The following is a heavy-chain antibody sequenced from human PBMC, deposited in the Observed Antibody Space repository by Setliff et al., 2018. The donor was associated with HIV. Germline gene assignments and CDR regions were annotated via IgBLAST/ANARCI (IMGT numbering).Heavy chain of an antibody. CDR1: GYTFTSYA. D-gene: IGHD3-22*01. CDR3: ARFHPYNYDSEYYGYYFDY. V-gene: IGHV1-3*01. J-gene: IGHJ4*02. Sequence: ASVKVSCKASGYTFTSYAMHWVRQAPGQRLEWMGRINAGNGNTKYSQKFQGRVTFIRDTSASTAYVELSSLRSEDTAVYYCARFHPYNYDSEYYGYYFDYWGQGTLVTVSS. CDR2: INAGNGNT.